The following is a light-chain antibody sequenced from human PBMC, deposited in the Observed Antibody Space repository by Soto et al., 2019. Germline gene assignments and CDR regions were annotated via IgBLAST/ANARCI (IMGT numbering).Light chain of an antibody. J-gene: IGLJ2*01. CDR2: EGN. V-gene: IGLV2-23*01. Sequence: QSALTQPASVSGSPGQSITISCTGTSSDVGDYNLVPWYQQHPGKAPQLVIYEGNKRPSGVSDRFSGSKSGNTASLTISGLQAEDEADYHCCSYAGSTTFVVFGGGTKVTVL. CDR1: SSDVGDYNL. CDR3: CSYAGSTTFVV.